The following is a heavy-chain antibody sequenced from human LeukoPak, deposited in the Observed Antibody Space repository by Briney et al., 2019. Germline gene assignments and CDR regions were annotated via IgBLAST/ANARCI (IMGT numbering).Heavy chain of an antibody. V-gene: IGHV3-21*06. CDR3: ASVYSYGWFDY. CDR2: ISSSSSDI. Sequence: GGSLRLSCAASGFSFSSYSMNWVRQAPGKGLEWVSSISSSSSDIFHADSVKGRFTISRDNSKNTLYLQMNSLRAEDTAVYYCASVYSYGWFDYWGQGTLVTVSS. J-gene: IGHJ5*01. CDR1: GFSFSSYS. D-gene: IGHD5-18*01.